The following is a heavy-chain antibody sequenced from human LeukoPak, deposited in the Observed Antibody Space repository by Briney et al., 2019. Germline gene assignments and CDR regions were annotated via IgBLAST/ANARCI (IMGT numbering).Heavy chain of an antibody. Sequence: GASLRLSCAASGFTFSNGWMSWVRQAPGKGLELVGRIKSKSERGTTDYAAPVKGRFTISRDGSTNTVYLHMNSLKTEDTAVYFCTSNLYCSTSSCYTLDNWGQGTLVAVSP. CDR1: GFTFSNGW. CDR2: IKSKSERGTT. CDR3: TSNLYCSTSSCYTLDN. D-gene: IGHD2-2*02. V-gene: IGHV3-15*01. J-gene: IGHJ4*02.